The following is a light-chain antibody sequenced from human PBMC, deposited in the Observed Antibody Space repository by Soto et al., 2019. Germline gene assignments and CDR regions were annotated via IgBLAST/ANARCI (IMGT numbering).Light chain of an antibody. CDR3: QQYNNWPPFT. V-gene: IGKV3-15*01. Sequence: EILMTQSPATLSVSPGERATLSCRASQSVSSNLSLYQQTPCQAPMLLISGASTRATGIPARFSGSGSGTEFTLTISSLQYEDFTVYYCQQYNNWPPFTFGQGTKLEIK. J-gene: IGKJ2*01. CDR2: GAS. CDR1: QSVSSN.